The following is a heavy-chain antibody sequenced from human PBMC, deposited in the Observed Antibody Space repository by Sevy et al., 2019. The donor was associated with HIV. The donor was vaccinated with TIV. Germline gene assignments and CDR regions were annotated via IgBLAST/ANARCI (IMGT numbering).Heavy chain of an antibody. CDR3: ETAREYYEDNSGYFDY. J-gene: IGHJ4*02. CDR1: GHTLTEIS. CDR2: FDPEDGET. V-gene: IGHV1-24*01. D-gene: IGHD3-22*01. Sequence: ASVKVSCKVSGHTLTEISMHWVRQTPGRGLEWMGRFDPEDGETIYAQKFQGRITMTEDTSTDTAYLELGSLGSEDTAVYYWETAREYYEDNSGYFDYWGPGTLVTVSS.